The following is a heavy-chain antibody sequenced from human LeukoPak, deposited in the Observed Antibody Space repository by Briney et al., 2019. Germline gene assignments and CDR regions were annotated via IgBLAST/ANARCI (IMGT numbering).Heavy chain of an antibody. CDR1: GGSFSGYY. Sequence: SETLSLTCAVYGGSFSGYYWNWIRQPPGKGLEWIGEINHSGSTNYNPSLKSRVTILVDTSKNQFSLELSSATAADTAVYYCARGGRWLQFVDYWGQGTLVTVSS. V-gene: IGHV4-34*01. D-gene: IGHD5-24*01. J-gene: IGHJ4*02. CDR2: INHSGST. CDR3: ARGGRWLQFVDY.